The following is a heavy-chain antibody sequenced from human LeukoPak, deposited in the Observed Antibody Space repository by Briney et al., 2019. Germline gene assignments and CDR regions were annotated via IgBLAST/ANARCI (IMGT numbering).Heavy chain of an antibody. CDR3: ARETITMIVSSRVVDI. J-gene: IGHJ3*02. D-gene: IGHD3-22*01. Sequence: ASETLSLTCTVSGGSISSSSYYWGWIRQPPGKGLEWIGSIYYSGSTYYNPSLKSRVTISVDTSKNQFSLKLSSVTAADTAVYYCARETITMIVSSRVVDIWGQGTMVTVSS. V-gene: IGHV4-39*07. CDR2: IYYSGST. CDR1: GGSISSSSYY.